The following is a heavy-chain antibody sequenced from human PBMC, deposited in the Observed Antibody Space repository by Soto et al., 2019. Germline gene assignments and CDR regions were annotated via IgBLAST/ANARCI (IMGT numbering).Heavy chain of an antibody. D-gene: IGHD6-13*01. V-gene: IGHV1-18*01. Sequence: QVQLVQSGAEVKKPGASVKVSCKASGYTFTSYGISWVRQAPGQGLEWMGWISAYNGNTNYAQKLQGRVTMTTDTHNNLQGRVPITTATATSTAYMELRSLRSDDTAVYYCARQFPPRLFHIAAAGTLDYYYYMDVWGKGTTVTVSS. CDR3: ARQFPPRLFHIAAAGTLDYYYYMDV. J-gene: IGHJ6*03. CDR2: ISAYNGNT. CDR1: GYTFTSYG.